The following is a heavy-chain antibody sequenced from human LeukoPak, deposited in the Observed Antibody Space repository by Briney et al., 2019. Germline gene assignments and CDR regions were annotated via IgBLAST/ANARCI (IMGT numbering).Heavy chain of an antibody. CDR1: GFTVSNNY. CDR2: IHSGGTT. J-gene: IGHJ4*02. Sequence: PGGSLRLSCAASGFTVSNNYMSWVRQAPGKGLEWVSVIHSGGTTNYADSVQGRFTISRDNSKTTVYLHMNSLRAEDTAVYYCASDANSGYGPFASWGQGTRVTVSS. CDR3: ASDANSGYGPFAS. V-gene: IGHV3-53*01. D-gene: IGHD5-12*01.